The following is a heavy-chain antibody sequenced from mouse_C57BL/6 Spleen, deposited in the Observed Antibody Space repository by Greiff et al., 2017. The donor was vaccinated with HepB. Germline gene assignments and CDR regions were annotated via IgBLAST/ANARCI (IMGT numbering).Heavy chain of an antibody. J-gene: IGHJ2*01. CDR1: GYTFTSYW. CDR2: IYPGSGST. Sequence: QVHVKQPGAELVKPGASVKMSCKASGYTFTSYWITWVKQRPGQGLEWIGDIYPGSGSTNYNEKFKSKATLTVDTSSSTAYMQLSSLTSEDSAVYYCARYVFDYWGQGTTLTVSS. V-gene: IGHV1-55*01. CDR3: ARYVFDY.